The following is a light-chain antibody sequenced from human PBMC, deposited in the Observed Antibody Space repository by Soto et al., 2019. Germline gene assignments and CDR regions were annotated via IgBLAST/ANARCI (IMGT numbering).Light chain of an antibody. V-gene: IGKV1-39*01. Sequence: DLQMTQSPSSLSASLGDRVTITCRASQSIGSYLNWYQQKPGEAPKLLIYAASNLQSVVPSKFSGSGSGTDFTLTISSLQLEECATYYCQQSYSTPTCVGGTKVEIK. CDR1: QSIGSY. CDR2: AAS. CDR3: QQSYSTPT. J-gene: IGKJ4*01.